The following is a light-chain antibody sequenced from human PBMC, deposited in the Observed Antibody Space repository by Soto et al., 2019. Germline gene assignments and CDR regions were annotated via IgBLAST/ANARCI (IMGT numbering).Light chain of an antibody. J-gene: IGLJ1*01. V-gene: IGLV2-23*02. CDR3: SSYAGAITFYV. Sequence: QSVLTQPASVSGSPGQSITISCTGTNSDVGTYTLVSWYQQHPGKAPKLVIYEVNKRPAGVSKRFSGSKSGDTASLTISGLQAEDEADYYCSSYAGAITFYVFGTGTKVTVL. CDR1: NSDVGTYTL. CDR2: EVN.